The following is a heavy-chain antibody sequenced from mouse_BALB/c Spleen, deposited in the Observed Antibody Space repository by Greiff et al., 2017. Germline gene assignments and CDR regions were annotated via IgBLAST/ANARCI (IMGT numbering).Heavy chain of an antibody. J-gene: IGHJ4*01. D-gene: IGHD1-1*01. CDR2: IDPANGNT. Sequence: EVQLQQSGAELVKPGASVKLSCTASGFNIKDTYMHWVKQRPEQGLEWIGRIDPANGNTKYDPKFQGKATITADTSSNTAYLQLSSLTSEDTAVYYCARALITTVVAPRNAMDYWGQGTSVTVSS. CDR3: ARALITTVVAPRNAMDY. CDR1: GFNIKDTY. V-gene: IGHV14-3*02.